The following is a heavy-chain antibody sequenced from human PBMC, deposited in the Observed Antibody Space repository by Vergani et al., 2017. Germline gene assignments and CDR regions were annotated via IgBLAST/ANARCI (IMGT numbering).Heavy chain of an antibody. J-gene: IGHJ6*04. CDR1: GFTFSSYA. V-gene: IGHV3-23*01. Sequence: EVQLLESGGGLVQPGGSLRLSCAASGFTFSSYAMSWVRQAPGKGLEWVSAISGSGGSTYYADSVKGRFTISRDNSKNTLYLQMNSLRAEDTAVYYCARVSNIVVVLDVWGKGTTVTVSS. CDR3: ARVSNIVVVLDV. D-gene: IGHD2-15*01. CDR2: ISGSGGST.